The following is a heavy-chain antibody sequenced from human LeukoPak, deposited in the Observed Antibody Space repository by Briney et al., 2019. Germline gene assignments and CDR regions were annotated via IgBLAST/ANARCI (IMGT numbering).Heavy chain of an antibody. J-gene: IGHJ6*03. CDR3: ARDYRGYSMDV. D-gene: IGHD3-10*01. V-gene: IGHV3-48*03. CDR1: GFTFSGSE. Sequence: GGSLRLSWSPSGFTFSGSEMNWVRQAAGKGLEWVSYISTNGRTIYYADSVKGRFTMSRDHAKNSLYLQMNTLRVEDTAVYYCARDYRGYSMDVWGKGTTVTISS. CDR2: ISTNGRTI.